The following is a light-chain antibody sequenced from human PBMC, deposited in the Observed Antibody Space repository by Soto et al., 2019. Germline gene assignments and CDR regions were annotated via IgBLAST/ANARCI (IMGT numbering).Light chain of an antibody. V-gene: IGLV1-51*02. CDR3: GTWDNSPPAWV. CDR2: EDY. J-gene: IGLJ3*02. CDR1: SSNIGDNY. Sequence: QSVLTQPPLVSAAPGQKVTISCSGSSSNIGDNYVSWYQQLPGTAPKLLISEDYNRPSGIPDRFSGSKSGTSAALGITGLQTGDEGDYFCGTWDNSPPAWVFGGGTKLTVL.